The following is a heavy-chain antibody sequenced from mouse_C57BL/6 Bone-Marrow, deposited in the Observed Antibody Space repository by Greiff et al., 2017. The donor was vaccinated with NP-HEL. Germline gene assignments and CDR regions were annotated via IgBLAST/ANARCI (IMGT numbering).Heavy chain of an antibody. CDR3: ARLRYWEGYYFDY. CDR2: INPSNGGT. Sequence: QVQLQQPGTALVKPGASVKLSCTASGYPFTSYWLHWVKPRPGQGLEWIGNINPSNGGTNYNEKFKSKATLTVDKSSSTAYLQLSSLTSEDSAVYYCARLRYWEGYYFDYWGQGTTLTVSS. J-gene: IGHJ2*01. V-gene: IGHV1-53*01. D-gene: IGHD4-1*01. CDR1: GYPFTSYW.